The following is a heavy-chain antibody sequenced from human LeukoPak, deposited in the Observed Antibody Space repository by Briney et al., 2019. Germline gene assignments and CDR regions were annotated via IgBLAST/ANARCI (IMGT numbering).Heavy chain of an antibody. CDR2: ISAYNGNT. D-gene: IGHD6-13*01. V-gene: IGHV1-18*01. CDR1: GYTFTSYG. J-gene: IGHJ5*02. Sequence: ASVKVSCKASGYTFTSYGISWVRQAPGQGLEWMGWISAYNGNTNYAQKLQGRVTMTTDTSTSTAYMELRSLRSDDTAGYYCARVYSSSWYGWFDPWGQGTLVTVSS. CDR3: ARVYSSSWYGWFDP.